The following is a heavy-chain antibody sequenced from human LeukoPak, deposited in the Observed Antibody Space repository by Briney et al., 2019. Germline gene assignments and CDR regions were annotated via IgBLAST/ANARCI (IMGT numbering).Heavy chain of an antibody. J-gene: IGHJ4*02. D-gene: IGHD3-9*01. CDR3: AREEDYDILTGQGHFDY. CDR1: GGSISSSSYY. Sequence: SETLSLTCTVSGGSISSSSYYWGWIRQPPGKGLEWIGSIYYSGSTYYNPSLKSRVTISVDTSKNQFSLKLSSVTAADTAVYYCAREEDYDILTGQGHFDYWGQGTLVTVSS. CDR2: IYYSGST. V-gene: IGHV4-39*07.